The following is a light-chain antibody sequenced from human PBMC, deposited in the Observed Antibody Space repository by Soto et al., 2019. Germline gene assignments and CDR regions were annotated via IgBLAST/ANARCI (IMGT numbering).Light chain of an antibody. V-gene: IGLV2-14*01. CDR3: SSYTSSSTFYV. J-gene: IGLJ1*01. CDR2: DVT. Sequence: SVLTQPASVSGSPGQSITISCTGSSSDVGGCNYVSWYQQHPGKAPKLMIYDVTNRPSGVSDRFSGSKSGNTASLTITGLQAEDEADYYCSSYTSSSTFYVLGTGTKVTVL. CDR1: SSDVGGCNY.